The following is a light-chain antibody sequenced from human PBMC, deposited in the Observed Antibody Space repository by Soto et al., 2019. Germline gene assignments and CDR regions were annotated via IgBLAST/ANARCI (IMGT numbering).Light chain of an antibody. CDR3: QQYKSYSPKGT. CDR2: DAS. J-gene: IGKJ1*01. CDR1: QNIGNW. V-gene: IGKV1-5*01. Sequence: DIPMTQSPSTLSASVGDRVTITCRASQNIGNWLAWFQQKPGKAPNLLIFDASTLESGVPSTFSGSGSGTEFTLTISSLQPDDFATYYCQQYKSYSPKGTFGQGTKVEIK.